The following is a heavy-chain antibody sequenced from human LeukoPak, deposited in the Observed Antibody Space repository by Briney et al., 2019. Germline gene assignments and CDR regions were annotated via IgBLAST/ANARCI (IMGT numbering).Heavy chain of an antibody. D-gene: IGHD3-10*01. CDR2: ISYDGSNK. CDR1: GFTFSSYA. Sequence: PGGSLRLSCAASGFTFSSYAMHWVRQAPGKGLEWVAVISYDGSNKYYADSVKGRFTISRDNSKNTLYLQMNSLRAEDTAVYYCARDRDVEVRGDYWGQGTLVTVSS. J-gene: IGHJ4*02. V-gene: IGHV3-30-3*01. CDR3: ARDRDVEVRGDY.